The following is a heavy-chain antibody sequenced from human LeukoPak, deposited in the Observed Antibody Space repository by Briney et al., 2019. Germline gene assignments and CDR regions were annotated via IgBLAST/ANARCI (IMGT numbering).Heavy chain of an antibody. CDR1: GFTFSTYW. Sequence: AGGSLRLSCAASGFTFSTYWMHWVRQAPGKGLVWVSRLSPDGSSSIYADSVKGRFTASRDNAKNTLYPQMNSLRAEDTAVYYCAKGALEWLLGIDYWGQGTLVTVSS. D-gene: IGHD3-3*01. J-gene: IGHJ4*02. V-gene: IGHV3-74*01. CDR3: AKGALEWLLGIDY. CDR2: LSPDGSSS.